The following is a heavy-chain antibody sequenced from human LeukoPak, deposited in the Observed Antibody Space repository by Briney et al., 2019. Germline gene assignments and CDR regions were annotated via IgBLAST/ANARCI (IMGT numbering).Heavy chain of an antibody. J-gene: IGHJ4*02. CDR1: GFTFSSYS. V-gene: IGHV3-48*01. CDR2: ISSSSSTI. CDR3: ARGYSSSWYRRGIHYFDY. D-gene: IGHD6-13*01. Sequence: GGSLRLSCAASGFTFSSYSMNWVRQAPGKGLEWVSYISSSSSTIYYADSVKGRFTISRDNAKNSLYLQMNSLRAEDTAVYYCARGYSSSWYRRGIHYFDYWGQGTLVTGSS.